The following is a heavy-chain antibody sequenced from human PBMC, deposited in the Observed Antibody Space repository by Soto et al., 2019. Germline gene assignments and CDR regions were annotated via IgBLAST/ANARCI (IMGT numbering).Heavy chain of an antibody. D-gene: IGHD1-26*01. V-gene: IGHV3-9*01. J-gene: IGHJ4*02. CDR1: GFTFDDYA. CDR2: ISSDGSSI. Sequence: GASLRLSCAASGFTFDDYAMHRVRQAPGKGLEWVSGISSDGSSICYADSVKGRFTISRDNTENSLYLQMNSLRDEDTAVYSCATDLNWENFWGQGTLVTVSS. CDR3: ATDLNWENF.